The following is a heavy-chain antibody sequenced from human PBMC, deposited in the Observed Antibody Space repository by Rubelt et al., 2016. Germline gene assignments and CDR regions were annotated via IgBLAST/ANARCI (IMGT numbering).Heavy chain of an antibody. V-gene: IGHV1-24*01. Sequence: QVQLVQSGAVLKKPGASVKVSCKVSGDTLSVFSIHWVRQAPGKGLEWMGGFDGEDAETVYATHFQGRPIMTEDTSTDTAYMELSRLTSADTAVYYCSTADSSSWYDATDTWGQGTMVTVSS. J-gene: IGHJ3*02. CDR2: FDGEDAET. CDR1: GDTLSVFS. CDR3: STADSSSWYDATDT. D-gene: IGHD6-13*01.